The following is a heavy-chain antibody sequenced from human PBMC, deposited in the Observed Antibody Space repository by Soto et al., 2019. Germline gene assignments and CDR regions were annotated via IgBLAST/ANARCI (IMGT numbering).Heavy chain of an antibody. CDR2: IYYSGST. CDR3: ARVRGKDNWFDP. V-gene: IGHV4-31*03. Sequence: SETLSLTCTVSGGSISSGGYYWSWIRQHPGKGLEWIGYIYYSGSTYYNPSLKSRVTISVDTSKNQFSLKLSSVTAADTAVYYCARVRGKDNWFDPWGQGTLVTVSS. CDR1: GGSISSGGYY. J-gene: IGHJ5*02. D-gene: IGHD3-10*01.